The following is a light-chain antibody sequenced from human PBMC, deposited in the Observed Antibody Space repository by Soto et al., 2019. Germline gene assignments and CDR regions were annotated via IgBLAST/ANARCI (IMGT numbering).Light chain of an antibody. Sequence: RLFTPSEPTKSVSPGTRATLSCSASQIILTNLAWYQQKPGQAPRLLIYGASARATGIPARFSGSGSGTEFTLTISSLQSEDFEIYYCQQYNKWPMTFGQGTRLEI. V-gene: IGKV3-15*01. CDR3: QQYNKWPMT. CDR1: QIILTN. CDR2: GAS. J-gene: IGKJ5*01.